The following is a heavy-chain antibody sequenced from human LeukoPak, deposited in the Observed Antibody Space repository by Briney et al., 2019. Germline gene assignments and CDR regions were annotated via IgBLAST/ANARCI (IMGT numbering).Heavy chain of an antibody. V-gene: IGHV5-51*01. D-gene: IGHD6-19*01. CDR1: GYSFPSYC. J-gene: IGHJ4*02. CDR3: ARHARSGWTYYFDY. CDR2: LYSGDSDT. Sequence: GESLKISCKGPGYSFPSYCIGWVRQVPGKGMAWMGFLYSGDSDTRYSPSFQGQVTISADKSISTAYLQWSSLKASDTAMYYCARHARSGWTYYFDYWGQGTLVTVSS.